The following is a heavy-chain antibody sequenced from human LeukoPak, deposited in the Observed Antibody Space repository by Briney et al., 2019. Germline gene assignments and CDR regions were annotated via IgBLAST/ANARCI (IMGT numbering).Heavy chain of an antibody. CDR3: AKNSTVVVPATIRY. Sequence: SGGSLSLSCAASGFTFSNYAMSWVRQAPGKGLEWVSAISGSGGSTYYADSVKGRFTISRDNSKNTLYLQMNSLRAEDTAVYYCAKNSTVVVPATIRYWSQGTLVTVSS. V-gene: IGHV3-23*01. D-gene: IGHD2-2*01. CDR2: ISGSGGST. CDR1: GFTFSNYA. J-gene: IGHJ4*02.